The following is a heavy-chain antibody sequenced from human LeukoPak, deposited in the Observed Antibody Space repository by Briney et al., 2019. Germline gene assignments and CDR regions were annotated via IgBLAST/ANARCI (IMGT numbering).Heavy chain of an antibody. D-gene: IGHD5-18*01. CDR2: IRQDGSEK. CDR3: ARGYGSKDY. Sequence: PGGSLRLSCAASGFTFSNYWMTWVHQAPGKGLEWVANIRQDGSEKHYVDSVKGRFTISRDNAENSLYLQMNSLRAEDTAVYYCARGYGSKDYWGQGTPVTVSS. J-gene: IGHJ4*02. CDR1: GFTFSNYW. V-gene: IGHV3-7*03.